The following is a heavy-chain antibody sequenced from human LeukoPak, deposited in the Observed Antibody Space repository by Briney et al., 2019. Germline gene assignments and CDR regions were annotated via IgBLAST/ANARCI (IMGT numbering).Heavy chain of an antibody. V-gene: IGHV3-23*01. J-gene: IGHJ4*02. D-gene: IGHD3-10*01. CDR3: AKGAGVIIKYFDY. CDR2: LSSSGGTT. CDR1: GFTFSSYA. Sequence: SGGSLRLSCAVSGFTFSSYAMSWVRQAPGKGLEWVSGLSSSGGTTYYADSVKGRFTISRDNSKNTLYLQLNSLRAEDTGVYYCAKGAGVIIKYFDYWGQGTLVTVPS.